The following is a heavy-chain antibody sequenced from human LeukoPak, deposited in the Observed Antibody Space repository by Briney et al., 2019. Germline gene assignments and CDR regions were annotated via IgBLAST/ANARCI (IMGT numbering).Heavy chain of an antibody. CDR3: ARGGPQAYCGGDCYFDY. Sequence: GGSLRLSCAASGFTFSNYGMSWVRQAPGKGLEWVSAISATGRSTYYADSVKGRFTISRDNSKSTLYLQMNSLRAEDTAVYYCARGGPQAYCGGDCYFDYWGQGTLVTVSS. CDR2: ISATGRST. V-gene: IGHV3-23*01. J-gene: IGHJ4*02. CDR1: GFTFSNYG. D-gene: IGHD2-21*02.